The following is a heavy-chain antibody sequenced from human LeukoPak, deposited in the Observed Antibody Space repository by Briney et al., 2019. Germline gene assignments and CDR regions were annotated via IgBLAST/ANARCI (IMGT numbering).Heavy chain of an antibody. CDR2: ISSSSSTI. Sequence: GGSLRLSCAASGFTLSDYAMNWVRQAPGKGLEWVSYISSSSSTIYYTDSVKGRFTISRDNAKNSLYLQMNSLRAEDTAVYYCARVKLVGAPYFDYWGQGTLVTVSS. CDR1: GFTLSDYA. D-gene: IGHD1-26*01. V-gene: IGHV3-48*01. J-gene: IGHJ4*02. CDR3: ARVKLVGAPYFDY.